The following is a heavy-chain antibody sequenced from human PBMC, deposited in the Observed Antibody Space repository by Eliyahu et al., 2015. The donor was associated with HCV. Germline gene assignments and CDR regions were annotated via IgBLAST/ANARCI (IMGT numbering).Heavy chain of an antibody. CDR1: XFPFSSYW. CDR3: ARDRAPRGYSYGKCDY. V-gene: IGHV3-7*05. CDR2: IKQDGSEK. D-gene: IGHD5-18*01. J-gene: IGHJ4*02. Sequence: EVQLVESGGGLVQPGGSLXLXCXASXFPFSSYWMSWVRQAPGKGLEWVANIKQDGSEKYYVDSVKGRFTISRDNAKNSLYLQMNSLRAEDTAVYYCARDRAPRGYSYGKCDYWGQGTLVTVSS.